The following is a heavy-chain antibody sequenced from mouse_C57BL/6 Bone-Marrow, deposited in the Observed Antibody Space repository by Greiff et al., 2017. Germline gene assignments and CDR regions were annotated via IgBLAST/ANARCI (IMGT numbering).Heavy chain of an antibody. CDR2: IHPNSGST. CDR1: GYTFTSYW. Sequence: QVQLQQPGAELVKPGASVKLSCKASGYTFTSYWMHWVKQRPGQGLEWIGMIHPNSGSTNYNEKFKSKATLTVDKSSSTAYMQLSSLTSEDSAVYYCAREDYYGSSPRAMDYWGQGTSVTVSS. V-gene: IGHV1-64*01. D-gene: IGHD1-1*01. CDR3: AREDYYGSSPRAMDY. J-gene: IGHJ4*01.